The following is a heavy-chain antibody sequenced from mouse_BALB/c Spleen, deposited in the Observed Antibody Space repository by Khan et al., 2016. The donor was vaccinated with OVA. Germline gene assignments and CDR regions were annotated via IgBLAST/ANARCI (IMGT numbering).Heavy chain of an antibody. CDR1: GYTFTSYT. D-gene: IGHD2-14*01. V-gene: IGHV1-4*01. CDR2: INPSNGNT. Sequence: VQLQQSGAELARPGASVKMSCKVSGYTFTSYTIHWIKLRPGQGLEWIGYINPSNGNTNYNQKFKDKATLTADKSSTTAYMQLSSLTSDDSAVYYCVRDGAYYGNDGCFAYWGQGTLVTVSS. CDR3: VRDGAYYGNDGCFAY. J-gene: IGHJ3*01.